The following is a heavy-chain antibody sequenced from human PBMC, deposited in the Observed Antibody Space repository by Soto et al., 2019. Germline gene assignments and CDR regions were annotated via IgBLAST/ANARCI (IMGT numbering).Heavy chain of an antibody. CDR2: INPDSGAT. V-gene: IGHV1-2*02. Sequence: ASVKVSCKASGYSFTGYYIHWVRQAPGQGLEWMGGINPDSGATNYAQNFQGRVTLTSDTSISTASMDLTSLTSDDTAVYYCARGDYGTGGYPFPYFDYWGQGTLVTVSS. D-gene: IGHD2-8*02. CDR1: GYSFTGYY. J-gene: IGHJ4*02. CDR3: ARGDYGTGGYPFPYFDY.